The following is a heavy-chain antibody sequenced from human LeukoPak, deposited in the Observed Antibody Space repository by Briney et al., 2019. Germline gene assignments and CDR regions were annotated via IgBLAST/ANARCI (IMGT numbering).Heavy chain of an antibody. CDR1: RFTFRDHF. D-gene: IGHD4-17*01. V-gene: IGHV3-11*04. Sequence: NPGGSLRLSCAASRFTFRDHFMSWIRQPPGKGLEYVSCISSSGSDTYYSDSVKGRFTVSRDNAKNSLFLQMNSLRAEDTAVYYCATAPTEDGDGSSPGYWGQGTLVTVSS. CDR2: ISSSGSDT. J-gene: IGHJ4*02. CDR3: ATAPTEDGDGSSPGY.